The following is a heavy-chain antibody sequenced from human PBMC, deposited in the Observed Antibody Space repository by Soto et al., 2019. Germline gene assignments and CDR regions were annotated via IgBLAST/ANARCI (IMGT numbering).Heavy chain of an antibody. CDR1: GGSISSYY. CDR2: IYYSGST. Sequence: PSETLSLTCTVSGGSISSYYWSWIRQPPGKGLEWIGYIYYSGSTNYNPSLKSRVTISVDTSKNQFSLKLSSVTAADTAVYYCARDSQEDYIWGSYRWFDYWGQGTLVTVSS. V-gene: IGHV4-59*01. D-gene: IGHD3-16*02. J-gene: IGHJ4*02. CDR3: ARDSQEDYIWGSYRWFDY.